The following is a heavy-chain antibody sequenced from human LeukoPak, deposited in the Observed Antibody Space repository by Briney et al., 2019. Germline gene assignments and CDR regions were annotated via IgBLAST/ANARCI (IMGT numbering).Heavy chain of an antibody. D-gene: IGHD6-19*01. Sequence: ASVKVSCKASGYTFTSYGISWVRQAPGQGPEWMGWISAYNGNTNYAQKLQGRVTMTTDTSTSTAYMELRSLRSDDTAVYYCARDILFGWLVHYYYGMDVWGQGTTVTVSS. CDR2: ISAYNGNT. J-gene: IGHJ6*02. V-gene: IGHV1-18*01. CDR1: GYTFTSYG. CDR3: ARDILFGWLVHYYYGMDV.